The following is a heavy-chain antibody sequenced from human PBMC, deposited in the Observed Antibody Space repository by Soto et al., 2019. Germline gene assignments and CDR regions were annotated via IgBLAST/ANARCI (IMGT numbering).Heavy chain of an antibody. V-gene: IGHV4-34*01. D-gene: IGHD3-3*01. J-gene: IGHJ3*02. Sequence: QVQLQQWGAGLLKPSETLSLTCAVYGGSFSGYYWSWIRQPPGKGLEWIGEINHSGSTNYNPSLKSRVTISVDTSKKLFSLKLSSVTAEDTAVYYCARDSEKLWSRDAFDIWGQGTMVTVSS. CDR1: GGSFSGYY. CDR2: INHSGST. CDR3: ARDSEKLWSRDAFDI.